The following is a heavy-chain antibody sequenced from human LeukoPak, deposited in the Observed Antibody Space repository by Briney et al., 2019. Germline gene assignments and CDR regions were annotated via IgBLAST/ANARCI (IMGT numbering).Heavy chain of an antibody. CDR3: AKSNGYGLVDI. CDR2: IYNSGST. D-gene: IGHD3-10*01. J-gene: IGHJ3*02. V-gene: IGHV4-59*12. Sequence: SETLSLTRIVSGGSISSYYWSWIRQPPGKGLEWIGYIYNSGSTNYNPSLESRITISLDTSRNQFSLKLNSVTAADTAVYYCAKSNGYGLVDIWGQGTMVTVSS. CDR1: GGSISSYY.